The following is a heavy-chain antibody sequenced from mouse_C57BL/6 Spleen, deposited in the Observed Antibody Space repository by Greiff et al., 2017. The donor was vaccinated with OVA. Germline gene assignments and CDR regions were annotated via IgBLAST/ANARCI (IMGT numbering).Heavy chain of an antibody. D-gene: IGHD1-1*01. V-gene: IGHV1-50*01. Sequence: QVQLQQPGAELVKPGASVKLSCKASGYTFTSYWMQWVKQRPGQGLEWIGEIDPSDSYTNYNQKFKGKATLNVDTSSSTAYMQLSSLTSEDSAVYYVARNNYYGSRGGYFDVWGTGTTVTVSS. CDR1: GYTFTSYW. CDR3: ARNNYYGSRGGYFDV. J-gene: IGHJ1*03. CDR2: IDPSDSYT.